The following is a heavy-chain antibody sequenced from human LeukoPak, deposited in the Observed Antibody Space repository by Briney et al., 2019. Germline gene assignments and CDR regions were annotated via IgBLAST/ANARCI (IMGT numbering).Heavy chain of an antibody. D-gene: IGHD6-13*01. CDR2: ISGSGLST. V-gene: IGHV3-23*01. CDR3: AFNKPGIEAAGLDY. Sequence: GGSLRLSCAASGFPFSSYAMTWVRQAPGKGLEWVSAISGSGLSTYYADSVKGRFTISRDNSKSRLYLQMNSLRAEDTAVYYCAFNKPGIEAAGLDYWGQGTLVTVSS. CDR1: GFPFSSYA. J-gene: IGHJ4*02.